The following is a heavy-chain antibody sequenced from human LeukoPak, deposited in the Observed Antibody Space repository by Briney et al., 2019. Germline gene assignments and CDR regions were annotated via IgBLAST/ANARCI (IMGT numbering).Heavy chain of an antibody. CDR1: GGSISSGGYY. Sequence: SETLSLTCTVSGGSISSGGYYWSWIRQYPGKGLAWIGYIYYSGSTYYNPPLKSRVTISVDTSKNQFSLKLSSVTAADTAVYYCARSQSFGVVIGLYYYGMDVWGQGTTVTVSS. CDR3: ARSQSFGVVIGLYYYGMDV. CDR2: IYYSGST. V-gene: IGHV4-31*03. J-gene: IGHJ6*02. D-gene: IGHD3-3*01.